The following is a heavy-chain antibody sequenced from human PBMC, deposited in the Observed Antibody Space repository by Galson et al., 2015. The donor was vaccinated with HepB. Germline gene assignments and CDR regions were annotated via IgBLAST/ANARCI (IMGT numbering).Heavy chain of an antibody. V-gene: IGHV2-70*11. J-gene: IGHJ5*02. CDR1: GFSLSTSGMC. CDR2: IDWDDEK. CDR3: ARMGRYCSGGRCYSRWFDP. D-gene: IGHD2-15*01. Sequence: PALVKPTQTLTLTCTFSGFSLSTSGMCVSWIRQPPGKALEWLARIDWDDEKSYSTSLKTRPTISKDTSKNQVVLTMTNMDAVDTATYYCARMGRYCSGGRCYSRWFDPWGQGTLVTVSS.